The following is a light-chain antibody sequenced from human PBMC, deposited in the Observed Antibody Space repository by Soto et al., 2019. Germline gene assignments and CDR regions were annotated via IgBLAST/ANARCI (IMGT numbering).Light chain of an antibody. Sequence: EIVLTQSTATLSLSPGERATLSCRASQSVSSYLAWYQQKPGQAPRLLIYDASTRATGIPARFSGSGSGTDFTLTISSLEPEEFADYYCQQRSNWLTFAGGTKVDI. CDR1: QSVSSY. CDR2: DAS. CDR3: QQRSNWLT. J-gene: IGKJ4*01. V-gene: IGKV3-11*01.